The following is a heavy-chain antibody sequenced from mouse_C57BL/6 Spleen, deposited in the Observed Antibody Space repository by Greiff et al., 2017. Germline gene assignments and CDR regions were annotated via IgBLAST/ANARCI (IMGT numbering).Heavy chain of an antibody. CDR1: GYTFTDYY. D-gene: IGHD1-3*01. CDR3: ARSGNTWFAY. V-gene: IGHV1-26*01. CDR2: INPNNGGT. Sequence: EVQLQQSGPELVKPGASVKISCKASGYTFTDYYMNWVKQSHGKSLEWIGDINPNNGGTSYNQKFKGKATLTVDKSSSTAYMELRSLTSEDSAVYYCARSGNTWFAYWGQGTLVTVSA. J-gene: IGHJ3*01.